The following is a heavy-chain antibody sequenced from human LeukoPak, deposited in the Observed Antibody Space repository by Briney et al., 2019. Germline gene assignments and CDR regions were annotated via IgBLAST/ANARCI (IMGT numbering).Heavy chain of an antibody. Sequence: GGSLRLSCAASGFIFSNYAMSWVRQAPGKGLEWVSSISGSDGTTYYADSVNGRFTISRDNSKNTLYLQMNSLRAEDTAVYYCARKYSSCWWLTQGFDYWGQGTLVTV. CDR1: GFIFSNYA. D-gene: IGHD6-19*01. J-gene: IGHJ4*02. CDR3: ARKYSSCWWLTQGFDY. V-gene: IGHV3-23*01. CDR2: ISGSDGTT.